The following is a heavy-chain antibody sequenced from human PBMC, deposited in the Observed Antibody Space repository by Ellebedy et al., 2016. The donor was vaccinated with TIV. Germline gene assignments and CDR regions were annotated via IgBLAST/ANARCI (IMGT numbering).Heavy chain of an antibody. J-gene: IGHJ6*02. CDR2: IYYSGST. CDR1: GGSISSSSYY. CDR3: ARTTAVAGTYYYGMDV. D-gene: IGHD6-19*01. V-gene: IGHV4-61*05. Sequence: SETLSLTCTVSGGSISSSSYYWGWIRQPPGKGLEWIGYIYYSGSTNYNPSLKSRVTISVDTSKNQFSLKLSSVTAADTAVYYCARTTAVAGTYYYGMDVWGQGTTVTVSS.